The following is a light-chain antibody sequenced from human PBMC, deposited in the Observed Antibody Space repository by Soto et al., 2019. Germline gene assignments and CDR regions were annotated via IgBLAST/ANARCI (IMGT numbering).Light chain of an antibody. Sequence: QSVLTQPASVSGSPGQSITISCTGTSSDVGSYNLVSWYQQHPGKAPKLMIYVGSKRPSGVSNRFSGSKSGNTASPTISGLQAEDEADYYCCSYAGSSTYVFGTGTKVTVL. J-gene: IGLJ1*01. V-gene: IGLV2-23*01. CDR3: CSYAGSSTYV. CDR1: SSDVGSYNL. CDR2: VGS.